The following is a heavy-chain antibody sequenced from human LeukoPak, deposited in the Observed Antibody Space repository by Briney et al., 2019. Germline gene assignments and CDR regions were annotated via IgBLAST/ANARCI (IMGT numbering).Heavy chain of an antibody. CDR3: ANGPSIAVVRGPYAFDI. J-gene: IGHJ3*02. CDR1: GFTFSDYY. V-gene: IGHV3-11*01. Sequence: GGSLRLSCAASGFTFSDYYMSWIRQAPGKGLEWVSYISSSGSTIYYADSVKGRFTISRDNAKNSLYLQMNSLRAEDTAVYYCANGPSIAVVRGPYAFDIWGQGTMVTVSS. D-gene: IGHD6-19*01. CDR2: ISSSGSTI.